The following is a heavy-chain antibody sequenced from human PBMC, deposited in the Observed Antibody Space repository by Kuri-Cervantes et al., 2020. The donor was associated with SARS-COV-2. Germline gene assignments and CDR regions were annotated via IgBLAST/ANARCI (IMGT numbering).Heavy chain of an antibody. J-gene: IGHJ1*01. D-gene: IGHD2-2*02. CDR1: GFTFSNYV. CDR2: ISDSDGST. V-gene: IGHV3-23*01. Sequence: GESLKLPCVASGFTFSNYVMSWGRQAPGKGLEGVADISDSDGSTYFADSVKGRFTISRDNSKNTLYLQMNSLRAEDTAIYYCAREYCSSSTCYRMSAEYFQPWGQGTLVTVSS. CDR3: AREYCSSSTCYRMSAEYFQP.